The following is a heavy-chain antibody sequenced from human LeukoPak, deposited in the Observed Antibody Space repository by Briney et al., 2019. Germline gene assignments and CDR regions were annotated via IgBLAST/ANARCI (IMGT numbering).Heavy chain of an antibody. D-gene: IGHD4-17*01. Sequence: GESLKISCKGSGYSFTSYWIGWVRQMPGKGLEWMGIIYPGDSDTRYSPSFQGQVTISADKSISTAYLQWSSLKASDTAMYYCARKSPATVTAFPYSYYYMDVWGKGTTVTVSS. J-gene: IGHJ6*03. CDR2: IYPGDSDT. V-gene: IGHV5-51*01. CDR3: ARKSPATVTAFPYSYYYMDV. CDR1: GYSFTSYW.